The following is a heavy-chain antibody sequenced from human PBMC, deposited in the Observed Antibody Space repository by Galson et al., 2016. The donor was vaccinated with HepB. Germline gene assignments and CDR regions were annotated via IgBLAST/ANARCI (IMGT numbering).Heavy chain of an antibody. D-gene: IGHD2-15*01. CDR1: GYTFTSYY. CDR2: INPSDGTT. Sequence: SVKVSCKASGYTFTSYYIHWVRQAPGQGLEWVGIINPSDGTTSYAEKFQGRVTMTRDTSTSTVYMELSSLRSDDTAIYYCARDQTYCGGRSCYSINRDPYGMDVWGQGTTVAVSS. CDR3: ARDQTYCGGRSCYSINRDPYGMDV. V-gene: IGHV1-46*01. J-gene: IGHJ6*02.